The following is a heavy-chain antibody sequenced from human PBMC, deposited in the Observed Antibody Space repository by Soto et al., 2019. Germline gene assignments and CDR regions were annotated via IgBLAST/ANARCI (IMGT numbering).Heavy chain of an antibody. Sequence: SETLSLTCTVSGGSVSSGSYYWSWIRQPPGKGLEWIGDIYYSGSTNYNPSLKSRVTISVDTSKNQFSLKLSSVTAADTAVYYCARDRLTMVRGGNYYGMDVWGQGTTVTVSS. V-gene: IGHV4-61*01. CDR1: GGSVSSGSYY. J-gene: IGHJ6*02. CDR2: IYYSGST. D-gene: IGHD3-10*01. CDR3: ARDRLTMVRGGNYYGMDV.